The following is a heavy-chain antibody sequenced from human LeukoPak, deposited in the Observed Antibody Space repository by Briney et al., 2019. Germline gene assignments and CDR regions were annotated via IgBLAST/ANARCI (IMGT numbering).Heavy chain of an antibody. CDR1: GFTFTNYW. CDR2: ISTDGSTR. CDR3: ASASSHRIAAGGDY. V-gene: IGHV3-74*01. Sequence: QPGGSLRLSCAASGFTFTNYWMHWVRQGRGKGLVWVSRISTDGSTRHYADSVKGRFTISRDNSKNMMYLKMNSLRAEDTAVYYCASASSHRIAAGGDYWGHGTLVTVSS. D-gene: IGHD6-13*01. J-gene: IGHJ4*01.